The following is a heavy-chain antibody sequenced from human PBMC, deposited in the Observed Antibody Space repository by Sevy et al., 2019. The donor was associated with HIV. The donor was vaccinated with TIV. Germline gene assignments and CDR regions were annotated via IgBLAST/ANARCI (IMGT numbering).Heavy chain of an antibody. D-gene: IGHD6-13*01. V-gene: IGHV4-39*02. CDR1: GGSVSSSSYY. J-gene: IGHJ4*02. CDR3: AREGPRIAQFDY. CDR2: IYYSGST. Sequence: PDTLSLTCTVSGGSVSSSSYYWGWIRQPPGKGLDWIGSIYYSGSTYYNPSLKSRVTISVDTSKNQFSLKVRSVTAADTAVYYCAREGPRIAQFDYWGQGALVTVSS.